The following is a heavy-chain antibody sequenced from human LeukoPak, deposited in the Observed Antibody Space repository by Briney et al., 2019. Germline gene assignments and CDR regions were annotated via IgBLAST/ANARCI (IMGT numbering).Heavy chain of an antibody. J-gene: IGHJ4*02. D-gene: IGHD2-2*01. V-gene: IGHV3-7*01. CDR3: ARDWSDIVVVPAAIPAGSVDY. CDR1: GFTFSSYW. CDR2: IKQDGSEK. Sequence: PGGSLRLSCAASGFTFSSYWMSWVRQAPGKGPEWVANIKQDGSEKYYVDSVKGRFTISRDNAKNSLYLQMNSLRAEDTAVYYCARDWSDIVVVPAAIPAGSVDYWGQGTLVTVSS.